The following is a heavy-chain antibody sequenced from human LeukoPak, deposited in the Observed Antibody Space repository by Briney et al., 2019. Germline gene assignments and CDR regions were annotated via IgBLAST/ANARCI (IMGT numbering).Heavy chain of an antibody. CDR1: GGSISSGGYY. V-gene: IGHV4-31*03. CDR3: ARDLLTGNWFDP. CDR2: IYYSGST. J-gene: IGHJ5*02. Sequence: SETLSLTCTVSGGSISSGGYYWSWIRQHPGKGLEWIGYIYYSGSTYYNPSLRSRVTISVDTSKNQFSLKLSSVTAADTAVYYCARDLLTGNWFDPWGQGTLVTVSS. D-gene: IGHD3-10*01.